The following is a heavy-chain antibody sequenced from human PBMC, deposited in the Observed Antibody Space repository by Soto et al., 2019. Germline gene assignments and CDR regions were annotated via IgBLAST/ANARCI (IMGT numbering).Heavy chain of an antibody. D-gene: IGHD1-7*01. Sequence: GESLKISCEASGYSFTTYWISWVRQMPGKGLEWMGAIDPRDSYTKYSPSFQGHVTISVDKSISTAYLQWNSLKASDTAIYYCAREKSDLELFNCTDPWGQGTLVTVSS. CDR3: AREKSDLELFNCTDP. J-gene: IGHJ5*02. V-gene: IGHV5-10-1*01. CDR2: IDPRDSYT. CDR1: GYSFTTYW.